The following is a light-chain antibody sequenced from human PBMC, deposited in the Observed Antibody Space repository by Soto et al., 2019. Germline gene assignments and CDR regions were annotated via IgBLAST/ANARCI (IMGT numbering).Light chain of an antibody. J-gene: IGLJ2*01. V-gene: IGLV1-51*02. Sequence: QSVLTQPPSVSAAPGQKVTISCSGSSSNIGNTYVSWYQQLPGTAPKLLIYGDNKRPSGIPDRFSGSKSGTSATLAITGLQTGDEADYYCGTWDSSLRFGGGTKVTVL. CDR3: GTWDSSLR. CDR1: SSNIGNTY. CDR2: GDN.